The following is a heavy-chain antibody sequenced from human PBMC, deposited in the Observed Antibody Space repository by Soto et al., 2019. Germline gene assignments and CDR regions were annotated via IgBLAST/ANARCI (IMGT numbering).Heavy chain of an antibody. D-gene: IGHD6-19*01. CDR2: INPNSGGT. J-gene: IGHJ6*02. V-gene: IGHV1-2*02. Sequence: ASVKVSCKASGYTFTGYYMHWVRQAPGQGLEWMGWINPNSGGTNYAQKFQGRVTMTRDTSISTAYMELSRLRSDDTAVNYCARDEIVPARVAVAGIRNYYYYYGMDVWGQGTTVTVSS. CDR1: GYTFTGYY. CDR3: ARDEIVPARVAVAGIRNYYYYYGMDV.